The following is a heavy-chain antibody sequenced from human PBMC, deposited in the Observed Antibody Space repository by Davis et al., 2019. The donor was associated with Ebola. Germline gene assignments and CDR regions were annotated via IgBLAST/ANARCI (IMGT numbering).Heavy chain of an antibody. J-gene: IGHJ4*02. D-gene: IGHD4-23*01. CDR1: GFTFSSYA. V-gene: IGHV3-30-3*02. CDR3: AKLLRWQALDY. Sequence: GESLKISCAASGFTFSSYAMHWVRQAPGKGLEWVAVISYDGSNKYYADSVKGRFTISRDNSKNTLYLQMNSLRAEDTAVYYCAKLLRWQALDYWGQGTLVTVSS. CDR2: ISYDGSNK.